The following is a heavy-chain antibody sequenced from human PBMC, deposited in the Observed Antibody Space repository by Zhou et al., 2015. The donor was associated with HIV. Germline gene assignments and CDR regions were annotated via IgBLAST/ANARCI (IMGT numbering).Heavy chain of an antibody. V-gene: IGHV3-33*01. CDR2: IWYDGSNK. D-gene: IGHD3-3*01. Sequence: VQLLESGGGVVQPGRSLRLSCAASGFTFSSYGMHWVRQAPGKGLEWVAVIWYDGSNKYYADSVKGRFTISRDNSKNTLYLQMNSLRAEDTAVYYCARVITIFGVGYYGMDVWGQGTTVTVSS. CDR3: ARVITIFGVGYYGMDV. CDR1: GFTFSSYG. J-gene: IGHJ6*02.